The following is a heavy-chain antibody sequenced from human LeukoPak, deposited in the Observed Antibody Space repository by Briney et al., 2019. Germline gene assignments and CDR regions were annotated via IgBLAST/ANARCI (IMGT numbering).Heavy chain of an antibody. D-gene: IGHD1-1*01. Sequence: GGSLRLPCTASGFTFGDYAMSWIRQAPGKGLEWVGFIRSKAYGETADYAASVKGRFTISRDDSKAIAYLQMNSLKTEDTAVYHCTRDRGAYNLYDYWGQGTPVTVSS. J-gene: IGHJ4*02. CDR3: TRDRGAYNLYDY. CDR2: IRSKAYGETA. V-gene: IGHV3-49*03. CDR1: GFTFGDYA.